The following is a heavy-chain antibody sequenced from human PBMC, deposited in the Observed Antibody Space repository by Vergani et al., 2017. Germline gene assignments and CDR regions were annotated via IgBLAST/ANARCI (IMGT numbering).Heavy chain of an antibody. J-gene: IGHJ4*02. D-gene: IGHD5-24*01. CDR2: IKQDGSEK. Sequence: EVQLVESGGGLVQPGGSLRLSCAASGFTFSSYWMSWVRQAPGKGLEWVANIKQDGSEKYYVDSVKGRFTISRDNAKNSLYLQMNSLRAEDTAVYYCAGDRVEMATIYAREDYWGQGTLVTVSS. CDR3: AGDRVEMATIYAREDY. V-gene: IGHV3-7*03. CDR1: GFTFSSYW.